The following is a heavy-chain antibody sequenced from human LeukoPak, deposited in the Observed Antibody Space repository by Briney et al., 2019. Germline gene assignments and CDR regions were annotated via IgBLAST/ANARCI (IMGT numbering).Heavy chain of an antibody. Sequence: GGSLRLSCAASGFTFSNYGMHWVRQAPGKGLDWVAVISYDGSDKYYADSVKGRFTISRDNSKNTLYLQMNSLRAEDTAVYYCAKDSRAGGIAALGYYYYYYGMDVWGQGTTVTVSS. CDR1: GFTFSNYG. CDR3: AKDSRAGGIAALGYYYYYYGMDV. CDR2: ISYDGSDK. V-gene: IGHV3-30*18. D-gene: IGHD6-6*01. J-gene: IGHJ6*02.